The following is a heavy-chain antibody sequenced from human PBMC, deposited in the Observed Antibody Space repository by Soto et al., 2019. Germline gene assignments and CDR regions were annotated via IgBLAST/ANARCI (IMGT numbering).Heavy chain of an antibody. CDR3: SRGYTWAFDY. D-gene: IGHD5-12*01. V-gene: IGHV6-1*01. CDR1: GDSVSSNSVA. J-gene: IGHJ4*02. Sequence: SQTLSLTCAIAGDSVSSNSVAWHWIRQSPSRGLEWMGRTYYRSKWYNNYAVSVRSRVTINTDTSKNQFSLHLNSVTPEDTAVYYCSRGYTWAFDYWGQGTLVTVSS. CDR2: TYYRSKWYN.